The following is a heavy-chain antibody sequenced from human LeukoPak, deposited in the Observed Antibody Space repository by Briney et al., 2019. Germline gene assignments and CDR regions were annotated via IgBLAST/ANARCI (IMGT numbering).Heavy chain of an antibody. Sequence: SETLSLTCTVSGYSISSGYYWGWIRQPPGKGLEWIGSIYHSGRTFYNPSLKSRVTISVDTSKNQFSLNLNSVTAADTAVYYCAREGGPGFMITFGLDNWGQGTLVTVSS. CDR1: GYSISSGYY. J-gene: IGHJ4*02. V-gene: IGHV4-38-2*02. D-gene: IGHD3-16*01. CDR3: AREGGPGFMITFGLDN. CDR2: IYHSGRT.